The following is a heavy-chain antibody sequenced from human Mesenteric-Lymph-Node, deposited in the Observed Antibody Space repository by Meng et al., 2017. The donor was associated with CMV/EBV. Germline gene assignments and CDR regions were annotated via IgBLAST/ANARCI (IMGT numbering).Heavy chain of an antibody. CDR1: GGSISSSY. Sequence: SETLSLTCSVSGGSISSSYWSWIRQPPGKGLEWIGEINHSGRTNYNPSLKSRVTISVDTSKNQFSLKLSSVTAADTTVYYCARGRSLWFGPSNWFDPWGLGILVTVSS. D-gene: IGHD3-10*01. CDR2: INHSGRT. CDR3: ARGRSLWFGPSNWFDP. V-gene: IGHV4-34*01. J-gene: IGHJ5*02.